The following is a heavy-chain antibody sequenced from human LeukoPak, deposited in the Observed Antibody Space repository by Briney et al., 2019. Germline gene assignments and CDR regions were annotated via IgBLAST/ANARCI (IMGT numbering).Heavy chain of an antibody. D-gene: IGHD3-22*01. Sequence: GGSLRLTCAAPGFSFSSYNLNWGLQAKVLGLEWVSYISSSSNTIYYTDSAKGRFTISRDNAKNSLYLQMSSLRAEDTAIYYCARLRDDTPYWGQGTLVTVSS. CDR2: ISSSSNTI. V-gene: IGHV3-48*01. CDR3: ARLRDDTPY. CDR1: GFSFSSYN. J-gene: IGHJ4*02.